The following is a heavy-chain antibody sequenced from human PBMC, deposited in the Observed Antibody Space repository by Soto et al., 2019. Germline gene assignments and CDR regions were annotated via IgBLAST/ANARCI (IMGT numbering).Heavy chain of an antibody. CDR1: GYTFTSYG. CDR3: ASDDCGEYCGMDV. CDR2: NSAYNGNT. J-gene: IGHJ6*02. V-gene: IGHV1-18*01. D-gene: IGHD4-17*01. Sequence: QVQLVQSGAEVKKPGASVKVSCKASGYTFTSYGISWVRQAPGQGLELMGWNSAYNGNTNYAQKPQGRVTMTTDTFRSTAYMELRSLRSDDTAVYYCASDDCGEYCGMDVWVQGTTVTVSS.